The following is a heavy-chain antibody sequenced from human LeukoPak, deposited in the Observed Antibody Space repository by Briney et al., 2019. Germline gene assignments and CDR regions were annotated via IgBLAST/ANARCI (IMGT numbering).Heavy chain of an antibody. CDR3: ARGLDRYYYMDV. J-gene: IGHJ6*03. D-gene: IGHD1-1*01. Sequence: SVKVSCKASGGTFSSYAISWVRQAPGQGLEWMGGIIPIFGTANYAQKSQGRVTITTDESTSTAYMELSSLRSEDTAVYYCARGLDRYYYMDVWGKGTTVTVSS. CDR1: GGTFSSYA. V-gene: IGHV1-69*05. CDR2: IIPIFGTA.